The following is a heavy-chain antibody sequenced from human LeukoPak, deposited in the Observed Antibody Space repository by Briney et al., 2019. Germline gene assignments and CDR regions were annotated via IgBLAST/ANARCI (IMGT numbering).Heavy chain of an antibody. Sequence: PGGSLRLSCAASGFTFSSYAMSWVRQAPGKGLEWVSYISSSSSTIYYADSVKGRFTISRDNAKNSLYLQMNSLRDEDTAVYYCARDSRGYSYGLVYWGQGTLVTVSS. CDR1: GFTFSSYA. CDR3: ARDSRGYSYGLVY. D-gene: IGHD5-18*01. V-gene: IGHV3-48*02. J-gene: IGHJ4*02. CDR2: ISSSSSTI.